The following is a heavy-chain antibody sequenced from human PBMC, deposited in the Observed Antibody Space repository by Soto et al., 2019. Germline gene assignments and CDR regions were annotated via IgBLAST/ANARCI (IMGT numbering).Heavy chain of an antibody. D-gene: IGHD5-18*01. V-gene: IGHV4-59*01. CDR1: GGSIRIYY. Sequence: PSETLSLTCTVSGGSIRIYYWSCIRHPPGKGLEWIGYIYYSGSTNYNPTLKSRVTISVDTSKTQFSMKLSSVTAADTAVYYCARGRYRYDSFDYWGQGTLVTVSS. CDR3: ARGRYRYDSFDY. J-gene: IGHJ4*02. CDR2: IYYSGST.